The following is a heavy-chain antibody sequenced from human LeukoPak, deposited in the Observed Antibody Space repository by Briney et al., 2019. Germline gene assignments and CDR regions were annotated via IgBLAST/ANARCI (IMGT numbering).Heavy chain of an antibody. V-gene: IGHV4-30-2*01. CDR2: IYHSGST. D-gene: IGHD3-3*01. J-gene: IGHJ4*02. CDR1: GGSISSGGYS. Sequence: PSQTLSLTCAVSGGSISSGGYSWSWIRQPPGKGLEWIGYIYHSGSTYYNPSLKSRVTISVDRSKNQFSLKLSSVTAAGTAVYYCARGNYDFWSTYYFDYWGQGTLVTVSS. CDR3: ARGNYDFWSTYYFDY.